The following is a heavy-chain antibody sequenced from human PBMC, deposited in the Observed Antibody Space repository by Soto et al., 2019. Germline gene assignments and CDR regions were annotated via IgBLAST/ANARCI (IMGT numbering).Heavy chain of an antibody. CDR3: ARGEGYQLLYWSGAFYI. V-gene: IGHV1-8*01. CDR1: GYTFTSYD. CDR2: MNPNSGNT. D-gene: IGHD2-2*02. Sequence: QVQLVQSGAEVKKPGASVKVSCKASGYTFTSYDINWVRQATGQGLEWMGWMNPNSGNTGYAQKFQGRVTMTRNTSIGTAYMELSSLRSEDTAVYYCARGEGYQLLYWSGAFYIWGQGTMVTVSS. J-gene: IGHJ3*02.